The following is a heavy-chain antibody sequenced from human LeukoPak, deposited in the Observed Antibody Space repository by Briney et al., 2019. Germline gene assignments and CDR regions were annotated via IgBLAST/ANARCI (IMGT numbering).Heavy chain of an antibody. CDR1: GSTFSSYS. D-gene: IGHD4-17*01. J-gene: IGHJ5*02. CDR3: ARALTTAADWFDP. CDR2: ISSSSSYI. Sequence: PGGSLRLSCAASGSTFSSYSMNWVRQAPGKGLEWVSSISSSSSYIYYADSVKGRFTISRDNAKNSLYLQMNSLRAEDTAVYYCARALTTAADWFDPWGQGTLVTVSS. V-gene: IGHV3-21*01.